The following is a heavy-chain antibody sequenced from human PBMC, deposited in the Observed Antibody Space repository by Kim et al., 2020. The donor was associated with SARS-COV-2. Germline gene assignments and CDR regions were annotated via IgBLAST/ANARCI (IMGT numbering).Heavy chain of an antibody. D-gene: IGHD2-2*03. Sequence: KGRFTISRDNSKNALYLQMNSLRAEDPAVYYCARDRRGYCSSTSCSGGGYWGQGTLVTVSS. V-gene: IGHV3-30*07. J-gene: IGHJ4*02. CDR3: ARDRRGYCSSTSCSGGGY.